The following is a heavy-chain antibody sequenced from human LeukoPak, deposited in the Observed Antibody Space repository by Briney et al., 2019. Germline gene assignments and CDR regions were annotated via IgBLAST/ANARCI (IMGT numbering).Heavy chain of an antibody. CDR3: ARVLLRYYFDY. Sequence: ASVKVSCKASGYTFTSYAMNWVRQAPGQGLEWMGWINLNSGGTNYAQKFQGRVTMTRDTSISTAYMELSRLRSDDTAVYYCARVLLRYYFDYWGQGTLVTVSS. J-gene: IGHJ4*02. V-gene: IGHV1-2*02. D-gene: IGHD3-10*01. CDR1: GYTFTSYA. CDR2: INLNSGGT.